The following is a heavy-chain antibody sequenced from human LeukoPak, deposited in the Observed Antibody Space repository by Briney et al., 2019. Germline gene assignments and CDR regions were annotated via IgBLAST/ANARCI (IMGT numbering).Heavy chain of an antibody. V-gene: IGHV4-59*08. Sequence: SETLSLTCTVSGGSISSYCWSWIRQPPGKGLEWIGHIFYSGSTNYNPSLKSRVTISEDTSKNQFSLKLTSVTAADTAVYYCARHREYYESSGYGTSFDYWAREPWSPSPQ. CDR1: GGSISSYC. J-gene: IGHJ4*02. CDR2: IFYSGST. D-gene: IGHD3-22*01. CDR3: ARHREYYESSGYGTSFDY.